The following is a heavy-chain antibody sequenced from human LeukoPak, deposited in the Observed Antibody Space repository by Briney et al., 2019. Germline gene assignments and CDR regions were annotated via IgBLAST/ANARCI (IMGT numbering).Heavy chain of an antibody. CDR3: ARGGIRSSGYYDAFDI. D-gene: IGHD3-22*01. CDR2: INHSGST. CDR1: GGSFSGYY. V-gene: IGHV4-34*01. J-gene: IGHJ3*02. Sequence: KTSETMSLTCAVYGGSFSGYYWSWIRQPPGKGLEWIGEINHSGSTNYNPSLKSRVTISVDTSKNQFSLKLSSVTAADTAVYYCARGGIRSSGYYDAFDIWGQGTMVTVSS.